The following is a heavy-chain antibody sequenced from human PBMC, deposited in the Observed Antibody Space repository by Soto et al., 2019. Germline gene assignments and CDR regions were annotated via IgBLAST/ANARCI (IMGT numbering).Heavy chain of an antibody. CDR3: AGGGIAAGSLDV. CDR1: GGSISSGGYY. J-gene: IGHJ6*02. Sequence: PSETLSLTCTVSGGSISSGGYYWSWIRQHPGKGLEWIGYIYYSGSTYYNPSLKSRVTISVDTSKNQFSLKLSSVTAADTAVYYCAGGGIAAGSLDVWGQGTTVTVSS. CDR2: IYYSGST. V-gene: IGHV4-31*02. D-gene: IGHD6-13*01.